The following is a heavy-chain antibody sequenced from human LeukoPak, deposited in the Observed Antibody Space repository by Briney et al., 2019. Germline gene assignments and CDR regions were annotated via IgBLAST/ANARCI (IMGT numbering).Heavy chain of an antibody. CDR3: ARGSLVRGAFDI. J-gene: IGHJ3*02. D-gene: IGHD3-10*01. Sequence: SETLSLTCTVSGGSICSYYWSWIRQPPGKGLEWIGYIYYSGSTNYNPSLKSRVTISVDTSKNQFSLKLSSVTAADTAVYYCARGSLVRGAFDIWGQGTMVTVSS. CDR1: GGSICSYY. V-gene: IGHV4-59*01. CDR2: IYYSGST.